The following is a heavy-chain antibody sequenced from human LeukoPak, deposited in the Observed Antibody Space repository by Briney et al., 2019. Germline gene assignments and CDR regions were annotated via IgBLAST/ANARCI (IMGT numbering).Heavy chain of an antibody. CDR1: GYTLTELS. CDR2: FDPEDGET. D-gene: IGHD3-10*01. V-gene: IGHV1-24*01. CDR3: ATLLITMVRGVVHDAFDI. Sequence: ASGKVSCKVSGYTLTELSMHWVRQAPGKGLEWMGGFDPEDGETIYAQKLQGRVTMTEDTSTDTAYMELSSLRSEDTAVYYCATLLITMVRGVVHDAFDIWGQGTMVTVSS. J-gene: IGHJ3*02.